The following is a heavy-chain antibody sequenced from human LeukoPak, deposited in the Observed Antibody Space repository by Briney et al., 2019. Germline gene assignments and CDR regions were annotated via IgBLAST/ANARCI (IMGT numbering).Heavy chain of an antibody. Sequence: PGGSLRLSCAASGFTFSSSGMHWVRQAPDKGLEWVAIISYDGSNKYYADSVKGRFTISRDNSKNTLYLQMNSLRAEDTAVYYCAKDGYKRYCSSISCPPDYWGQGTLVTVSS. CDR1: GFTFSSSG. CDR3: AKDGYKRYCSSISCPPDY. CDR2: ISYDGSNK. D-gene: IGHD2-2*01. J-gene: IGHJ4*02. V-gene: IGHV3-30*18.